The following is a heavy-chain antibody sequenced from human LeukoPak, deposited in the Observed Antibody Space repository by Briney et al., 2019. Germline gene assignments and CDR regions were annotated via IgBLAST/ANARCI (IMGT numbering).Heavy chain of an antibody. CDR3: ARINVGADYYYYYMDV. D-gene: IGHD3-16*01. CDR2: ISSSSSTI. CDR1: GFTFSSYS. V-gene: IGHV3-48*04. Sequence: GGSLRLSCAASGFTFSSYSMNWVRQAPGKGLEWVSYISSSSSTIYYADSVKGRFTISRDNAKNSLYLQINSLRAEDTAVYYCARINVGADYYYYYMDVWGKGTTVTVSS. J-gene: IGHJ6*03.